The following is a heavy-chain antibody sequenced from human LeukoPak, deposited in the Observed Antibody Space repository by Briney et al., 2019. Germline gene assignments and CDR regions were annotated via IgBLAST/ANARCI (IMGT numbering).Heavy chain of an antibody. Sequence: GGSLTLTCTASGVTISDYDRHWVRQAPGKGLEWVAVIWHDGSNKFYADSVKGRFIISRDNSKNTLYLQMNSLRAEDTALYYCARDEYNYESSGYFFYPIAYDDFDTRGSGTLVTVSS. J-gene: IGHJ3*02. CDR1: GVTISDYD. CDR3: ARDEYNYESSGYFFYPIAYDDFDT. D-gene: IGHD3-22*01. V-gene: IGHV3-33*01. CDR2: IWHDGSNK.